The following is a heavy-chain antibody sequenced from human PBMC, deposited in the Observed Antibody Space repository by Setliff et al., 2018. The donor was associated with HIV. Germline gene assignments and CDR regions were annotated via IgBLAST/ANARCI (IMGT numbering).Heavy chain of an antibody. CDR2: TRNKARSYTT. V-gene: IGHV3-72*01. J-gene: IGHJ4*02. CDR3: VRDPIEGYPDYFDY. CDR1: GFTVSDHY. D-gene: IGHD1-26*01. Sequence: PGGSLRLSCAASGFTVSDHYMDWVCQAPGKGLEWVGRTRNKARSYTTEYAASVEGRFTISRDDSKNSLYLQMNSLRPEDTATYYCVRDPIEGYPDYFDYWGQGTLVTVSS.